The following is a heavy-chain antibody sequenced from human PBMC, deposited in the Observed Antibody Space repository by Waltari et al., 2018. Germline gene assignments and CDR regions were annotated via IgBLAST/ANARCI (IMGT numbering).Heavy chain of an antibody. CDR3: ARSTDYDYVWGSLYYFDY. Sequence: QVQLQESGPGLVKPSETLSLTCTVSGGSISSYYWSWIRQPPGKGLEWIGYIYYSGSTNYTPSLKSRATISVDTSKNQSSLKLRSVTAADTAVYYCARSTDYDYVWGSLYYFDYWGQGTLVTVSS. D-gene: IGHD3-16*01. J-gene: IGHJ4*02. CDR2: IYYSGST. CDR1: GGSISSYY. V-gene: IGHV4-59*01.